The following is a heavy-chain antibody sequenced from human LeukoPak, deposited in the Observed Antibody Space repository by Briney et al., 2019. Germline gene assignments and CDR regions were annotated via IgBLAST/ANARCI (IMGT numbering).Heavy chain of an antibody. J-gene: IGHJ4*02. CDR2: INHSGST. V-gene: IGHV4-34*01. CDR3: ATRAGYSDFDY. Sequence: PSETLSLTCAVYGGSFSGYYWSWIRQPPGKGLEWIGEINHSGSTNYNPSPKSRVTISVDTSKNQFSLKLSSVTAADTAVYYCATRAGYSDFDYWGQGTLVTVSS. CDR1: GGSFSGYY. D-gene: IGHD5-18*01.